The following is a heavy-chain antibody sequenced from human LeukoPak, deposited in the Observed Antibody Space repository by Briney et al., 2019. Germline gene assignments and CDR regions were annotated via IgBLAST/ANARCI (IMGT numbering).Heavy chain of an antibody. D-gene: IGHD3-10*01. Sequence: LAGGSLRLSCAAPGFSFSTYAMTWVRQAPGKGLEWVSALSGGGVNTYYAESVQGRFTISRDNSNNTLFLVMNSLRVDDSAVYYCAKENSGSYPSYWDSWGQGTLVTVSS. CDR3: AKENSGSYPSYWDS. V-gene: IGHV3-23*01. CDR2: LSGGGVNT. CDR1: GFSFSTYA. J-gene: IGHJ4*02.